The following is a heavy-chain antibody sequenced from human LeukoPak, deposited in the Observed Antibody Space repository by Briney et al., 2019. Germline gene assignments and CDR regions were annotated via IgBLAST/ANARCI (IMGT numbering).Heavy chain of an antibody. CDR1: GFTFSSYA. CDR3: AKDFDGSTWFGRNYMDV. V-gene: IGHV3-23*01. Sequence: GGSLRLSCAASGFTFSSYAMCWVRQAPWKGLEFVSGISGSGGSTYYLDSVKGRFTISRDNSKNTLYLQMNSLRAEDTAVYYCAKDFDGSTWFGRNYMDVWGQGTTVTVSS. D-gene: IGHD6-13*01. J-gene: IGHJ6*03. CDR2: ISGSGGST.